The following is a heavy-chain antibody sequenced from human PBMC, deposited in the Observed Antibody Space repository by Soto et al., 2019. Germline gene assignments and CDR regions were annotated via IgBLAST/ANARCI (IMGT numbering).Heavy chain of an antibody. CDR2: INAGNGNT. CDR1: GYTFTSYA. V-gene: IGHV1-3*01. D-gene: IGHD4-17*01. J-gene: IGHJ6*02. Sequence: ASVKVSCTASGYTFTSYAMHWVRQAPGQRLEWMGWINAGNGNTKYSQKFQGRVTITRDTSASTAYMELSSLRSEDTAVYYCARSYGDYYGYYYGMDVWGQGTTVTVSS. CDR3: ARSYGDYYGYYYGMDV.